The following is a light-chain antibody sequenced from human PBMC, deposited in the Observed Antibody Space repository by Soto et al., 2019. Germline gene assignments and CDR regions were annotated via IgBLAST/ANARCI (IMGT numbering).Light chain of an antibody. V-gene: IGKV3D-20*02. CDR2: DAS. CDR1: HSVADNY. J-gene: IGKJ1*01. Sequence: EIVLTQSPGTRSLSPGERATRSCRASHSVADNYLAWYQQKPGQAPRLLIYDASNRAAGIPARFSGSGSGTDFTLTISSLQPEDFATYYCQQSYDTPWTFGQGTKVDIK. CDR3: QQSYDTPWT.